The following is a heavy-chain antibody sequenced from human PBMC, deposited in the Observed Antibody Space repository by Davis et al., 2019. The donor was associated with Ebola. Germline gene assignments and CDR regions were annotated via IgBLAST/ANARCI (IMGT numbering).Heavy chain of an antibody. CDR3: GKGKLEELDY. J-gene: IGHJ4*02. V-gene: IGHV1-46*01. CDR2: INTSDGFT. CDR1: GYRFTSYY. D-gene: IGHD1/OR15-1a*01. Sequence: ASVKVSCKASGYRFTSYYMHWVRQAPGHGLEWMGTINTSDGFTSYAQGFQGRVTMTRDTSTSTVHMDLRSLRSEDTAVYYCGKGKLEELDYWGQGTLVTVSS.